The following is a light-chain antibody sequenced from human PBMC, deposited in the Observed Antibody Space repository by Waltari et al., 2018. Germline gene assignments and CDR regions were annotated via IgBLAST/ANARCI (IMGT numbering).Light chain of an antibody. Sequence: QSALTQPASVSGSPGQSTTISCTGTSHDVGSYYLASWYQQHPGKAPKLMIYEVSKRPSGVSDRFSGSQTGNTASLTISGLQEEDEGEYYCSSYTTSTTLLFGTGTRLTVL. CDR1: SHDVGSYYL. CDR2: EVS. V-gene: IGLV2-14*02. CDR3: SSYTTSTTLL. J-gene: IGLJ1*01.